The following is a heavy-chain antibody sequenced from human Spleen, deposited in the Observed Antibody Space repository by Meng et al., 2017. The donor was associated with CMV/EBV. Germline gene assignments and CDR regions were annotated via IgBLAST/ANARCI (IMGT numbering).Heavy chain of an antibody. CDR2: ISNSGSPV. CDR1: GFSINDYY. CDR3: ARDLRGPNYYDSTGYFDS. V-gene: IGHV3-11*04. Sequence: GGSLRLSCAASGFSINDYYMTWIRQAPGEGLQSISYISNSGSPVYYADSVKGRFTISRDNSKNTLYLQMHSLRVEDTAVYYCARDLRGPNYYDSTGYFDSWGRGIRVTVSS. J-gene: IGHJ4*02. D-gene: IGHD3-22*01.